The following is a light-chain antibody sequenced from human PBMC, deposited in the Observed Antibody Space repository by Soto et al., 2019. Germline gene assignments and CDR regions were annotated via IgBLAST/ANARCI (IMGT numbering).Light chain of an antibody. CDR1: RSISSR. CDR3: QQSNSFPWT. J-gene: IGKJ1*01. V-gene: IGKV1-12*01. CDR2: AAS. Sequence: DIQMTQSPSSVSASVGDRVTITCRASRSISSRLAWYQQRPGKAPKLLISAASSLLSGVPSRFSGSGSGTDFTLTIFSLQPEDFATYYCQQSNSFPWTFGQGTKVEIK.